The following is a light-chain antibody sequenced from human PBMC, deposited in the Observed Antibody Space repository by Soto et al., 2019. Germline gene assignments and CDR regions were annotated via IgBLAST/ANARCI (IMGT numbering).Light chain of an antibody. Sequence: DIQMTQSPSTLSASVGDRVTITCRASQSGSRCVAWYQQKPGKAPKLLIYKASTLESGDPSRVRGSGSGTELTLAISSLQPDDSATYYCQQYNDNWTFGQGTKVEIK. J-gene: IGKJ1*01. CDR2: KAS. CDR3: QQYNDNWT. V-gene: IGKV1-5*03. CDR1: QSGSRC.